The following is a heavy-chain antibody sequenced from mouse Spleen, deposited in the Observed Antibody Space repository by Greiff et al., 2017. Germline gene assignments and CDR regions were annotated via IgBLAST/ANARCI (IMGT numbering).Heavy chain of an antibody. CDR3: ARDGYYHY. D-gene: IGHD2-3*01. CDR2: INPGSGGT. CDR1: GYAFTNYL. V-gene: IGHV1-54*01. Sequence: VQLQQSGAELVRPGTSVKVSCKASGYAFTNYLIEWVKQRPGQGLEWIGVINPGSGGTNYNEKFKGKATLTADKSSSTAYMQLSSLTSDDSAVYFCARDGYYHYWGQGTTLTVSS. J-gene: IGHJ2*01.